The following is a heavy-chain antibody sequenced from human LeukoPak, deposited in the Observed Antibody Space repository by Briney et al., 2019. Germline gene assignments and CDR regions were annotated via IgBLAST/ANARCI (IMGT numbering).Heavy chain of an antibody. CDR2: INSDGSST. V-gene: IGHV3-74*01. Sequence: GGSLRLSCAASGFTFSSYWMHWVRQAPGKRLVWVSRINSDGSSTSYADSVKGRFTISRDNAKNTLYLQMNSLRAEDTAVYYCARVESSGGWYRRAFDIWGQGTMVTVSS. CDR1: GFTFSSYW. J-gene: IGHJ3*02. D-gene: IGHD6-19*01. CDR3: ARVESSGGWYRRAFDI.